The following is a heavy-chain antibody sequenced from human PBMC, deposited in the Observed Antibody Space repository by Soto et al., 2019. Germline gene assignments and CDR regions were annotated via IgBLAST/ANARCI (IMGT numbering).Heavy chain of an antibody. CDR3: ARDVSPHSNPSWFDP. CDR2: ISFDGSNK. CDR1: GFSFRNSA. Sequence: QVQLVESGGGVVQPGRSLRLSCAASGFSFRNSAMHWVRQVPGKGLEWVAMISFDGSNKYYADSVRGRFTISRDNPMNTLYLQMNSLRAEDTAVYFCARDVSPHSNPSWFDPWGQGTLVAVSS. V-gene: IGHV3-30*04. J-gene: IGHJ5*02. D-gene: IGHD4-4*01.